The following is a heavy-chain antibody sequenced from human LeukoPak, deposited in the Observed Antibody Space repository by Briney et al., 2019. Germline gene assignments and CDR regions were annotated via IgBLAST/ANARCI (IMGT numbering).Heavy chain of an antibody. J-gene: IGHJ5*02. Sequence: PSKTLSLTCTVSGGSISSGSYYWSWIRQPAGKGLERIGRIYTSGSTNYNPSLKSRVTISVDTSKNQFSLKLSSVTAADTAVYYCARQTIAAAGSGWFDPWGQGTLVTVSP. CDR1: GGSISSGSYY. D-gene: IGHD6-13*01. CDR3: ARQTIAAAGSGWFDP. V-gene: IGHV4-61*02. CDR2: IYTSGST.